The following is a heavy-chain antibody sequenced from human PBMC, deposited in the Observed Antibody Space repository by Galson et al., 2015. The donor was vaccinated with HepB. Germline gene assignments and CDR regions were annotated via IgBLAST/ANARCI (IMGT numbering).Heavy chain of an antibody. CDR2: IWYDGSNK. V-gene: IGHV3-33*01. D-gene: IGHD3-9*01. CDR1: GFTFSSYG. CDR3: AREADILTGYRWFDY. Sequence: SLRLSCAASGFTFSSYGMHWVRQAPGKGLEWVAVIWYDGSNKYYADSVKGRFTISRDNSKNTLYLQMNSLRAEDTAVYYCAREADILTGYRWFDYWGQGTLVTVSS. J-gene: IGHJ4*02.